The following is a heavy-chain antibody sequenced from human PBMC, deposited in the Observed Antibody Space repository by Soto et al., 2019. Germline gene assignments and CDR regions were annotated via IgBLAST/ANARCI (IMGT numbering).Heavy chain of an antibody. CDR1: GASAGSGSYC. CDR3: ARDPSGEVVLGTTGLDY. J-gene: IGHJ4*02. Sequence: SDNLSLTCTVTGASAGSGSYCWSWIRQLPGKGLEWIGYISYSWSTNHNPSLKSRVTLSVDTSKNQFSLKLSSVTAADTAVYYCARDPSGEVVLGTTGLDYWGQGTLVTVSS. CDR2: ISYSWST. V-gene: IGHV4-61*01. D-gene: IGHD1-7*01.